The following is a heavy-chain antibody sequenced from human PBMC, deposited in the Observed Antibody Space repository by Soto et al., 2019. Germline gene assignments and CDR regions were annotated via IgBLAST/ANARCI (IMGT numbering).Heavy chain of an antibody. CDR1: GFTFSHYP. CDR3: ERRV. Sequence: EVQVSESGGGLVQPGGSLRLSCATSGFTFSHYPMNWVRQAPGKGLEWVSGISAGGDRTYYADSVTGRFTIFRDNSKNSVSLQMNSLRVEDTAVYYCERRVWGQGKLVTVSS. D-gene: IGHD6-13*01. V-gene: IGHV3-23*01. CDR2: ISAGGDRT. J-gene: IGHJ4*02.